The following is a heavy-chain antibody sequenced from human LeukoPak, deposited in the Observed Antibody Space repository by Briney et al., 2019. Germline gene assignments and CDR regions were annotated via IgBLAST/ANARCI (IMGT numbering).Heavy chain of an antibody. CDR1: GGSISSGSYY. CDR2: IYYSGST. V-gene: IGHV4-39*01. D-gene: IGHD3-16*01. Sequence: SETLSLTCTVSGGSISSGSYYWGWIRQPPGKGLEWIGSIYYSGSTYYNPSLKSRVTISVDTSKNQFSLKLSSVTAADTAVYYCARGLRLGEFDNYWGQGTLVTVSS. CDR3: ARGLRLGEFDNY. J-gene: IGHJ4*02.